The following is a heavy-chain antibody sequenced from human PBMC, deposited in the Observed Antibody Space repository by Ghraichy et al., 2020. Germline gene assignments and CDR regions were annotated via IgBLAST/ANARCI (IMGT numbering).Heavy chain of an antibody. Sequence: LSLTCAASGFTFSSYSMNWVRQAPGKGLEWVSSISSSSSYIYYADSVKGRFTISRDNAKNSLYLQMNSLRAEDTAVYYCARDQALDYYDSSGLGYWGQGTLVTVSS. CDR1: GFTFSSYS. D-gene: IGHD3-22*01. V-gene: IGHV3-21*01. CDR3: ARDQALDYYDSSGLGY. J-gene: IGHJ4*02. CDR2: ISSSSSYI.